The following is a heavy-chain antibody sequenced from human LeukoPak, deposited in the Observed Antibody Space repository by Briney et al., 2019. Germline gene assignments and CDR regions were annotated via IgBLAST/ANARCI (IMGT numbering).Heavy chain of an antibody. CDR1: GFTFSNYA. J-gene: IGHJ4*02. Sequence: GGSLRLSCAASGFTFSNYAMSWVRQAPGKGPEWDSVFSGSGGSTYYADSVKGRFTISRDNSKNTLYLQMNSLRAEDTAVYYCAKGTRITLSPFDYWGQGTLVTGSS. D-gene: IGHD1-14*01. CDR3: AKGTRITLSPFDY. V-gene: IGHV3-23*01. CDR2: FSGSGGST.